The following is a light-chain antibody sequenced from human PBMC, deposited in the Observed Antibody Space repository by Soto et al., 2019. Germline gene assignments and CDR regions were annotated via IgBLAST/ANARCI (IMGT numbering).Light chain of an antibody. CDR2: RNN. Sequence: QSVLTQPPSASATPGQGITISCSGTSSNIGTHYVYWYQHLPGTAPKLLIYRNNLRPSGVPDRFSASRSGTSASLAISGLRAEDEADYYCGAWDDSLSGDVFGTGTKLTVL. V-gene: IGLV1-47*01. J-gene: IGLJ1*01. CDR3: GAWDDSLSGDV. CDR1: SSNIGTHY.